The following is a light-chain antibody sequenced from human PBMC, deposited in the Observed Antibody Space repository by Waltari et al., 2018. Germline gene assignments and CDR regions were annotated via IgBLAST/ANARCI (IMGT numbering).Light chain of an antibody. CDR1: QSVGGT. J-gene: IGKJ1*01. Sequence: EIVLTQSPGTLSSSPGERVTLSCRASQSVGGTLAWYQQKPGQAPRLLMYGTSIRAPGTPDRFSGTGSGTDFSLTISRLEPEDFAVYYCQHYVRLPATFGQGTKVEIK. V-gene: IGKV3-20*01. CDR2: GTS. CDR3: QHYVRLPAT.